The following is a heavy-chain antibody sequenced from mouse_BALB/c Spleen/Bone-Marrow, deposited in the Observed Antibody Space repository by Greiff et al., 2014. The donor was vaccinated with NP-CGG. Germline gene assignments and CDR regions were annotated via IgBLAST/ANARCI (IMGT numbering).Heavy chain of an antibody. V-gene: IGHV2-2*02. CDR3: ARADGFYDY. Sequence: QVQLKESGPGLVQPSQSLSITCTVSGFSLTNFGVHWVRQSPGKGLEWLGVIWSGGSTDNNAAFISRLSISKDNSKSQVFFKMNSLQANDTAIYYCARADGFYDYWGQGTTLTVSS. CDR2: IWSGGST. J-gene: IGHJ2*01. CDR1: GFSLTNFG. D-gene: IGHD2-3*01.